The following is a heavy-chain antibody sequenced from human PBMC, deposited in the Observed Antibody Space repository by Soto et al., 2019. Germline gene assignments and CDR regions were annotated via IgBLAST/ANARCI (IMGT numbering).Heavy chain of an antibody. CDR1: GFSLSTGGVG. CDR3: AHRLYSSALPWDSGVFDY. D-gene: IGHD6-19*01. J-gene: IGHJ4*02. CDR2: IYWDDDK. Sequence: QITLKESGPTLVKPTQTLTLTCTFSGFSLSTGGVGVGWIRQPPGKALEWLALIYWDDDKRYSPSLKSRLTITKENSKNQVVLTMTHMDPVDTATYYCAHRLYSSALPWDSGVFDYWGQGTLVTVSS. V-gene: IGHV2-5*02.